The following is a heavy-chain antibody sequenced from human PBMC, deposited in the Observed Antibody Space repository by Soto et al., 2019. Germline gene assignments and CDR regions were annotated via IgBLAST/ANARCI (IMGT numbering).Heavy chain of an antibody. Sequence: SETLSLTCAVYGGSFSGYYWSWIRQPPGKGLEWIGEINRSGSTNYNPSLKSRVTISVDTSKNQFSLKLSSVTAADTAVYYCAREAMIVGIDPWGQGTLVTVSS. V-gene: IGHV4-34*01. CDR3: AREAMIVGIDP. CDR2: INRSGST. J-gene: IGHJ5*02. D-gene: IGHD3-22*01. CDR1: GGSFSGYY.